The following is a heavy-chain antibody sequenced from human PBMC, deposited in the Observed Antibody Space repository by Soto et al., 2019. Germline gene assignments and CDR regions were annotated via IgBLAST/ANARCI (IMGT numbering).Heavy chain of an antibody. Sequence: GGSLRLSCAASGFTFSSYGMHWVRQAPGKGLEWVAVISYDGSNKYYADSVKGRFTISRDNSKNTLYLQMNSLRAEDTAVYYCAKGIAVLIHYYYGMDVWGQGTTVTVSS. CDR3: AKGIAVLIHYYYGMDV. J-gene: IGHJ6*02. V-gene: IGHV3-30*18. CDR1: GFTFSSYG. CDR2: ISYDGSNK. D-gene: IGHD6-19*01.